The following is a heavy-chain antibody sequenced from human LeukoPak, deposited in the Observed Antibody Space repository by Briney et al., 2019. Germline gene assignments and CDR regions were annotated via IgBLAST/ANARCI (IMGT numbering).Heavy chain of an antibody. CDR3: ARDLDPHYYDSSRYVY. V-gene: IGHV1-2*02. Sequence: ASVKDSCKASGYTFTGYYMHWVRQAPGQGLEWMGWINPNSGGTNYAQKFQGRVTMTRDTSISTAYMELSRLRSDDTAVYYCARDLDPHYYDSSRYVYWGRGSLVTVSS. J-gene: IGHJ4*02. CDR2: INPNSGGT. D-gene: IGHD3-22*01. CDR1: GYTFTGYY.